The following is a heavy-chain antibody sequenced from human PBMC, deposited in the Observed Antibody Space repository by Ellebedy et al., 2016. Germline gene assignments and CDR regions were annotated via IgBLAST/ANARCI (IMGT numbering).Heavy chain of an antibody. V-gene: IGHV3-7*03. CDR3: ARVRMAAGTDALDI. Sequence: GGSLRLSCAASGFTFSNYWMNWVRQAPGKGLEWVANIKQDGGEKHYVDSVKGRFTISRDNAKSSLYLQMNSLRVEDTAVYYCARVRMAAGTDALDIWGQGTLVTVSS. CDR1: GFTFSNYW. CDR2: IKQDGGEK. D-gene: IGHD6-13*01. J-gene: IGHJ4*02.